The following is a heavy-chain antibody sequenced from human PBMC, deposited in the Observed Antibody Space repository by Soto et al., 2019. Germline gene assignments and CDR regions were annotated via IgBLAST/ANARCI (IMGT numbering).Heavy chain of an antibody. CDR3: ARAPGGYYYFDS. Sequence: PSETLSLTCTGSGGSISSYYWNWIRQPAGKGLEWIGRIFTSGYTKYNPSLKSRVTMSVDTSQSQFSLKLNSVTAADTAVYYCARAPGGYYYFDSWGQGSLVTVSS. V-gene: IGHV4-4*07. D-gene: IGHD3-22*01. CDR1: GGSISSYY. J-gene: IGHJ4*02. CDR2: IFTSGYT.